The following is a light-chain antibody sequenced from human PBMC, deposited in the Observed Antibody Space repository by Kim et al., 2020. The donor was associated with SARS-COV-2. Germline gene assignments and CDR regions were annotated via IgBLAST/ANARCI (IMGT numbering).Light chain of an antibody. CDR1: SSDVGGYNY. CDR3: SSYAASIHVL. CDR2: EVS. V-gene: IGLV2-8*01. J-gene: IGLJ2*01. Sequence: GQSVTISCTGTSSDVGGYNYVSWYQQYPGKAPKLMIYEVSKRPSGVPARFSGSKSGNTASLTVSGLQAEDEADYYCSSYAASIHVLFGGGTQLTVL.